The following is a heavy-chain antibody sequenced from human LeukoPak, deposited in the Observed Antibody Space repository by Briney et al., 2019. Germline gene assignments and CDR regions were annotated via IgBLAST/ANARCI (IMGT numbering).Heavy chain of an antibody. J-gene: IGHJ4*02. CDR3: ARLGLGGDIVVVPAATNHDY. D-gene: IGHD2-2*01. CDR2: IYYSGST. CDR1: GGSISSSSYY. V-gene: IGHV4-39*01. Sequence: PSETLSLTCTVSGGSISSSSYYWGWIRQPPGQGLEWIGSIYYSGSTYYNPSLKSRVTISVDTSKNQFSLKLSSVTAADTAVYYCARLGLGGDIVVVPAATNHDYWGQGTLVTVSS.